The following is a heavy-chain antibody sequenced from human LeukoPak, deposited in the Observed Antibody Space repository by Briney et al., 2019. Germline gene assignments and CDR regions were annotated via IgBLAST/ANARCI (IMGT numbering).Heavy chain of an antibody. J-gene: IGHJ5*02. CDR1: GFTFSSYW. Sequence: GGSLRLSCAASGFTFSSYWMSWVRQAPGKGLEWVANIKQDGSEKYYVDSVKGRFTISRDNAKNSLYLQMNRLRAEDMAVYYCAREGRYYDFWSGSGYNWFDPWGQGTLVTVSS. V-gene: IGHV3-7*01. CDR3: AREGRYYDFWSGSGYNWFDP. CDR2: IKQDGSEK. D-gene: IGHD3-3*01.